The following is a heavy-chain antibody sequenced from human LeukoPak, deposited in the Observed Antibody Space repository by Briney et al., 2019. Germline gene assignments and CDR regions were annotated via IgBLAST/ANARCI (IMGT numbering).Heavy chain of an antibody. Sequence: SETLSLTCTVSGGSISSYYWSWIRQPPGKGLEWIGYIYYSGSTNYNPSLKSRVTISIDTSKNQFSLKLNSVTAADTAVYYCARSSYYYAADASDIWGQGTMVTVSS. D-gene: IGHD3-10*01. CDR2: IYYSGST. J-gene: IGHJ3*02. CDR1: GGSISSYY. CDR3: ARSSYYYAADASDI. V-gene: IGHV4-59*01.